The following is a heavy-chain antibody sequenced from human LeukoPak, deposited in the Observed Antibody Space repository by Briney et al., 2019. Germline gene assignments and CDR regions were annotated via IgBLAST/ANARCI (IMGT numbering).Heavy chain of an antibody. J-gene: IGHJ4*02. CDR2: ISGSGGST. D-gene: IGHD2-21*02. CDR3: AKSAPAGPPNLSSTIWYSGFDY. CDR1: GFTFSSYA. Sequence: GGSLRLSCAASGFTFSSYAVSWVRQAPGKGLEWVSAISGSGGSTYYADSVKGRFTISRDNSKNTLYLQMNSLRAEDTAVYYCAKSAPAGPPNLSSTIWYSGFDYWGQGTLVTVSS. V-gene: IGHV3-23*01.